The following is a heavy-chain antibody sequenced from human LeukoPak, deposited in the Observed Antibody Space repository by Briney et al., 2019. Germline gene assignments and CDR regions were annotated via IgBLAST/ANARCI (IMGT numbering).Heavy chain of an antibody. CDR2: IYTSGST. CDR3: ARGLWTTVTPKAYYFDY. Sequence: SETLSLTCTVSGGSISSYYWSWIRQPAGKGLEWIGRIYTSGSTNYNPSLKSRVTMSVDTSKNQFSLKLSSVTAADTAVYYCARGLWTTVTPKAYYFDYWGQGTLVTVSS. D-gene: IGHD4-17*01. V-gene: IGHV4-4*07. J-gene: IGHJ4*02. CDR1: GGSISSYY.